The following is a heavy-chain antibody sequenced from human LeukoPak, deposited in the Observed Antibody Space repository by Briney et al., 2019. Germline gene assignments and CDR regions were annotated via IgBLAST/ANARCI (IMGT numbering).Heavy chain of an antibody. D-gene: IGHD6-19*01. CDR3: ARGGDSSGWYEFDY. CDR2: INHSGST. V-gene: IGHV4-34*01. Sequence: SETLSLTCAVYGGSFSGYYWSWIRQPPGKGLEWIGEINHSGSTNYNPSLKSRVTISVDTSKNQFSLKLSSVTAADTAVYYCARGGDSSGWYEFDYWGQGTLVTVSS. CDR1: GGSFSGYY. J-gene: IGHJ4*02.